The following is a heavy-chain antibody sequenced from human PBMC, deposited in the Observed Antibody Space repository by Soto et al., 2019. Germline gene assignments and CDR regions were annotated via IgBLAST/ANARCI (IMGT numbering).Heavy chain of an antibody. CDR3: MKDDGGYPSTATH. V-gene: IGHV3-23*01. CDR1: GITSSNYP. CDR2: VSGRRDRT. Sequence: EVQLLESGAGSVQAGGSLRLSRAASGITSSNYPMSWVLQAPGKRLDWVLGVSGRRDRTSYADSAKGRFTISKDITKNSLSMQLDSLGVEVTAVYFCMKDDGGYPSTATHWGQGTLVTVS. J-gene: IGHJ4*02. D-gene: IGHD3-22*01.